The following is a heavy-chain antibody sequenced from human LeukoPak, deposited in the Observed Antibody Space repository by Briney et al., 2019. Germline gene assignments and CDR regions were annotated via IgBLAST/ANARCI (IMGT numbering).Heavy chain of an antibody. Sequence: GGSLRLSCAASGFTFSSYAMSWVRQAPGKGLEWVSAISGSGGSTYYADSVKGRFTISRDNSRTTLYLQMNSLRAEDTAVYYCAKGTITSMSPIPRNYYYYMDVWGKGTTVTVSS. CDR1: GFTFSSYA. V-gene: IGHV3-23*01. CDR2: ISGSGGST. D-gene: IGHD5-18*01. CDR3: AKGTITSMSPIPRNYYYYMDV. J-gene: IGHJ6*03.